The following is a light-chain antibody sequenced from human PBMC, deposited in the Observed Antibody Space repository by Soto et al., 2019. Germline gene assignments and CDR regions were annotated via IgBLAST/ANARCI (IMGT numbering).Light chain of an antibody. CDR3: CAYSTSGTHV. V-gene: IGLV2-14*03. CDR2: DVN. Sequence: QSALTQPASVSGSPGQSITFFCTGTSSDVGSYDYVSWHQQHPGKAPKLIIYDVNNRPSGVLSRFSGSKSGNTASLIISGLQTEDEADYYCCAYSTSGTHVFGTGTKVTVL. J-gene: IGLJ1*01. CDR1: SSDVGSYDY.